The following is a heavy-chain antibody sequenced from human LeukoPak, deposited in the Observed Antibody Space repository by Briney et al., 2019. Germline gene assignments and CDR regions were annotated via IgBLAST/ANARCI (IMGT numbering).Heavy chain of an antibody. CDR1: GFTFSSYS. CDR2: ISSSSSYI. CDR3: ARVDSSGWYH. J-gene: IGHJ5*02. Sequence: GGSLTLSCAPSGFTFSSYSMNWVRQAPGKGLEWVSPISSSSSYIYYADSVKGRFTITRDNAKNSLYLQMNGLRAEDTAVYYWARVDSSGWYHWGQGTLVTVSS. D-gene: IGHD6-19*01. V-gene: IGHV3-21*01.